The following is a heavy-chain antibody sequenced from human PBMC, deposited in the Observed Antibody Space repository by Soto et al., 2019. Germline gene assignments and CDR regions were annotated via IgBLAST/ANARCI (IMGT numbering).Heavy chain of an antibody. Sequence: QVLVVQSGAEVKKPGASVKVSCEASGFTFTAYYMHWVRQAPGQGLEWMGWINPNNGGTNYAEKFQGRVNMSRDTSVTTIYMELSSLRFDDTAVYYCARGGTTLAYALDVWGQGTPVTVSS. CDR1: GFTFTAYY. D-gene: IGHD2-21*01. J-gene: IGHJ6*02. V-gene: IGHV1-2*02. CDR2: INPNNGGT. CDR3: ARGGTTLAYALDV.